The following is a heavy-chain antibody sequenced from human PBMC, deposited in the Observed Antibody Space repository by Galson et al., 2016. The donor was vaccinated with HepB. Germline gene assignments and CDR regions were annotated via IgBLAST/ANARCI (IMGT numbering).Heavy chain of an antibody. CDR2: MYYSGIN. CDR1: GASISRSSHH. J-gene: IGHJ4*02. Sequence: LSLTCTVSGASISRSSHHWGWFRQSRGKGLEGIGSMYYSGINYHNRPLKSRVTISIDTSKNQFSLKLSSVTAADTAVYYCARTMGLFRAARFDYWGQGNLVTVSS. D-gene: IGHD2/OR15-2a*01. CDR3: ARTMGLFRAARFDY. V-gene: IGHV4-39*01.